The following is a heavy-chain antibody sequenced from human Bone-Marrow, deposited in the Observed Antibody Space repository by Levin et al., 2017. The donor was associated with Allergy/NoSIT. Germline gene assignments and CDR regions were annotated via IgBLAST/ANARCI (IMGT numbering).Heavy chain of an antibody. D-gene: IGHD2-2*02. CDR2: TRNKANSYTT. CDR1: GFTFSDHY. CDR3: ARAPYCSSTSCYNYYGMDV. J-gene: IGHJ6*02. Sequence: GGSLRLSCAASGFTFSDHYMDWVRQAPGKGLEWVGRTRNKANSYTTEYAASVKGRFTISRDDSKNSLYLQMNSLKTEDTAVYYCARAPYCSSTSCYNYYGMDVWGQGTTVTVSS. V-gene: IGHV3-72*01.